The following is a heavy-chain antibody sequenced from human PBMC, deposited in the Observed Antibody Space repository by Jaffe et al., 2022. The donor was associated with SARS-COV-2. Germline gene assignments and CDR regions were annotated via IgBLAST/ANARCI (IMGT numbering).Heavy chain of an antibody. CDR3: AHWGYNWNYGYYGMDV. Sequence: QITLKESGPTLVKPTQTLTLTCTFSGFSLSTSGVGVGWIRQPPGKALEWLALIYWDDDKRYSPSLKSRLTITKDTSKNQVVLTMTNMDPVDTATYYCAHWGYNWNYGYYGMDVWGQGTTVTVSS. CDR2: IYWDDDK. D-gene: IGHD1-20*01. V-gene: IGHV2-5*02. J-gene: IGHJ6*02. CDR1: GFSLSTSGVG.